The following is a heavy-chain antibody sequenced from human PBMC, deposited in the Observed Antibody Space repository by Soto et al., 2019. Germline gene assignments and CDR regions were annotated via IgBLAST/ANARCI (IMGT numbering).Heavy chain of an antibody. CDR1: GFTFSHYK. Sequence: GGPRGLSGGTSGFTFSHYKINWVRQAPGKGLEWIEYISNSRSAIYYADSVKGRFTISRDNAENSLYLQMNSLRDEDTAIYYCATDTYSGSSDYWGQGTLVTVSS. CDR3: ATDTYSGSSDY. D-gene: IGHD1-26*01. V-gene: IGHV3-48*02. J-gene: IGHJ4*02. CDR2: ISNSRSAI.